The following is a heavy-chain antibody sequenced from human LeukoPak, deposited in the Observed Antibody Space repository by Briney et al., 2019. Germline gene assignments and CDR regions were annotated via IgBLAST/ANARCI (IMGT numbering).Heavy chain of an antibody. J-gene: IGHJ4*02. V-gene: IGHV4-39*07. CDR1: GGSISSSSYY. CDR2: IYYSGST. CDR3: AKVQWPDGKGVGVLDY. Sequence: SETLSLTCTVSGGSISSSSYYWGWIRQPPGKGLEWIGSIYYSGSTYYNPSLKSRVTISVDTSMNQFSLKLSSVTAADTAVYYYAKVQWPDGKGVGVLDYWGQGILVTVSS. D-gene: IGHD6-19*01.